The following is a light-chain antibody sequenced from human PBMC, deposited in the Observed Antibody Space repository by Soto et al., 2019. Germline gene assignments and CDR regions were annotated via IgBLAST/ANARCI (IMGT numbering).Light chain of an antibody. Sequence: EIVLTQSPATLSLPPGERATLSCRASQSVSSYLAWYKQKPGQAPRLLIYDASNRATGIPARFSGSGSGTDFTLTISSLEPEDFAVYYCQQRSNWPLFTFGPGTKVDIK. J-gene: IGKJ3*01. CDR2: DAS. V-gene: IGKV3-11*01. CDR1: QSVSSY. CDR3: QQRSNWPLFT.